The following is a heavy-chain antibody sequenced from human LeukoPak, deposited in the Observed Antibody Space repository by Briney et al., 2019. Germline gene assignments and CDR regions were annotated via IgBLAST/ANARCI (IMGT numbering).Heavy chain of an antibody. D-gene: IGHD3-9*01. CDR2: IWYDGSNK. CDR1: GFTFSSYG. Sequence: GGSLRLSCAASGFTFSSYGMHWVRQAPGKGLEWVAVIWYDGSNKYYADSVKGRFTISRDNSKNTLYLQMNSLRAEDTAVYYCAAQFNDILTGYYNRPFDYWGQGTLVTASS. J-gene: IGHJ4*02. V-gene: IGHV3-33*01. CDR3: AAQFNDILTGYYNRPFDY.